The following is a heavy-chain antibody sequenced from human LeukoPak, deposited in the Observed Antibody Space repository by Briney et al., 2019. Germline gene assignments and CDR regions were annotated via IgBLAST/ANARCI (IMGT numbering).Heavy chain of an antibody. V-gene: IGHV1-69*04. J-gene: IGHJ4*02. D-gene: IGHD5-18*01. CDR1: GGTFSSYA. CDR2: IIPILGIA. CDR3: ARNVDTAMAFVDY. Sequence: ASVKVSCKASGGTFSSYAISWVRQAPGQGLEWMGRIIPILGIANYAQKFQGRVTITADKSTSTAYMELSSQRSEDTAVYYCARNVDTAMAFVDYWGQGTLVTVSS.